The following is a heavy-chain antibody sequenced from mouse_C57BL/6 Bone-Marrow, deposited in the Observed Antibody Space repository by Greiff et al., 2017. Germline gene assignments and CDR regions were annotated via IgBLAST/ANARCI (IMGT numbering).Heavy chain of an antibody. CDR2: IYPTSGRT. CDR1: GYTFTSYW. J-gene: IGHJ2*01. D-gene: IGHD4-1*01. Sequence: QVQLQQPGAELVRPGASVKMSCKASGYTFTSYWITWVKQRPGQGLEWIGDIYPTSGRTNYNEKFKSKAILTVDTSSNTAYMQLSSLTSEDSAVLYGASSGPLGRSFDYWGQGTTLTVSS. CDR3: ASSGPLGRSFDY. V-gene: IGHV1-55*01.